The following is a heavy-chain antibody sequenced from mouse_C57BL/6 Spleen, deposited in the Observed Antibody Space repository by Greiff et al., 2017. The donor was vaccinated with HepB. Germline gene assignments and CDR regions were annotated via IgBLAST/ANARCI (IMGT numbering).Heavy chain of an antibody. V-gene: IGHV1-55*01. CDR2: IYPGSGST. Sequence: VQLQQPGAELVKPGASVKMSCKASGYTFTSYWITWIGDIYPGSGSTNYNEKFKSKATLTVDTSSSTAYMQLSSLTSEDSAVYYCARGGEGFAYWGQGTLVTVSA. CDR1: GYTFTSYW. J-gene: IGHJ3*01. CDR3: ARGGEGFAY.